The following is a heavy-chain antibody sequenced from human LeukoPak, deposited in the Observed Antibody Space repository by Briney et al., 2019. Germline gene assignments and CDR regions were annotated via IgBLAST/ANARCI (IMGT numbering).Heavy chain of an antibody. J-gene: IGHJ4*02. V-gene: IGHV4-38-2*01. CDR1: GYSISSGYY. CDR3: ASRTSIAAAGPDY. Sequence: PSETLSLTCAVSGYSISSGYYWGWIRQPPGKGLEWIGSVYHSGSTYYNPSLKSRVTISVDTSKNQFSLKLSSVTAADTAVYYCASRTSIAAAGPDYWGQGTLVTVSS. D-gene: IGHD6-13*01. CDR2: VYHSGST.